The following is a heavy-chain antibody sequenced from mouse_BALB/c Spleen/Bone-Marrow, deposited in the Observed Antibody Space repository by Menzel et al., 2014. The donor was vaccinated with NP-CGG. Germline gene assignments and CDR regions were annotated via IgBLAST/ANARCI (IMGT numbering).Heavy chain of an antibody. CDR3: ATARATSYAMDY. J-gene: IGHJ4*01. V-gene: IGHV1-69*02. CDR1: GYTFTSYW. Sequence: VQLQQSGAELVKPGASVKLSCKASGYTFTSYWMHWVKQRPGQGLEWIGEIDPSDSYTNYNQKFKGKATLTVDKSSSTAYMQLSSLTSEDSAVHYCATARATSYAMDYWGQGTSVTVSS. CDR2: IDPSDSYT. D-gene: IGHD3-1*01.